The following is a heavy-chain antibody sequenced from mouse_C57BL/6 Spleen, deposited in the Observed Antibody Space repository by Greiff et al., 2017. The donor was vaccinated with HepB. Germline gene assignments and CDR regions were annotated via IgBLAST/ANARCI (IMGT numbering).Heavy chain of an antibody. CDR3: ARPYGNYVGGAMDY. Sequence: VQLQQSGPELVKPGASVKISCKASGYTFTDYYMNWVKQSHGKSLEWIGDINPNNGGTSYNQKFKGKATLTVDKSSSTAYMELRSLTSEDSAVYYCARPYGNYVGGAMDYWGQGTSVTVSS. CDR1: GYTFTDYY. V-gene: IGHV1-26*01. D-gene: IGHD2-1*01. J-gene: IGHJ4*01. CDR2: INPNNGGT.